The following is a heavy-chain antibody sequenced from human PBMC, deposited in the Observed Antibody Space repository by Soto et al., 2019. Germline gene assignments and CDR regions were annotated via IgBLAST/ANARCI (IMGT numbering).Heavy chain of an antibody. CDR3: ARVSVGGYYKYNWFDP. CDR1: GGSLSSGGYY. J-gene: IGHJ5*02. CDR2: IYYTGST. D-gene: IGHD3-3*01. V-gene: IGHV4-31*02. Sequence: SETLSLTCTVSGGSLSSGGYYWSWIRQHPGKGLEWIGYIYYTGSTYYNPSLKSRVTISVDTSKNQFSLKLSSVTAADTAVYYCARVSVGGYYKYNWFDPWGQGTLVTVSS.